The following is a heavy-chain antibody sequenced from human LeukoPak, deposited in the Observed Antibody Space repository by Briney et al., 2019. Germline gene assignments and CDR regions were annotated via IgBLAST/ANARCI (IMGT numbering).Heavy chain of an antibody. CDR1: GGTFSSYA. D-gene: IGHD4-17*01. CDR2: IIPILGIA. J-gene: IGHJ4*02. Sequence: SVKVSCKASGGTFSSYAISWVRQAPGQGLEWMGRIIPILGIANYAQKFQGRVTITADKSTSPAYMELSSLRSEDTAVYYCARNKDSGDYNDLHDWGQGTLVTAS. CDR3: ARNKDSGDYNDLHD. V-gene: IGHV1-69*04.